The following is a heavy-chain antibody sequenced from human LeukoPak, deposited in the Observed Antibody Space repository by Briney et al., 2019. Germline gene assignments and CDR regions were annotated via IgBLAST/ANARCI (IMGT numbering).Heavy chain of an antibody. CDR1: GFTVSSNY. D-gene: IGHD5-18*01. CDR3: GREDRFGYNYAYGLDV. CDR2: IDTDGSDT. V-gene: IGHV3-74*01. J-gene: IGHJ6*02. Sequence: PGGSLRLSCAASGFTVSSNYMSWVRQAPGKGLEWVSRIDTDGSDTTYADSVKGRFTISRDNAKNTLYLQMSSLRAEDTAVYYCGREDRFGYNYAYGLDVWGPGTTVTVS.